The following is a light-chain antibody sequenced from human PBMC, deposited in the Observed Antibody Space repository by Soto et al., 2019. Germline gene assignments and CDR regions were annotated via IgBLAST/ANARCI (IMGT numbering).Light chain of an antibody. CDR1: SSDVGAYNY. V-gene: IGLV2-14*01. CDR3: SSFTSRFTFV. J-gene: IGLJ1*01. CDR2: EVT. Sequence: QSALTQPASVSGSPGQSITISCTGTSSDVGAYNYVSWYQQRPGKAPKLMISEVTNRPSGVSDRFSGSKSGNTASLTISGLQAEDEADYYCSSFTSRFTFVFVTGTYVAVL.